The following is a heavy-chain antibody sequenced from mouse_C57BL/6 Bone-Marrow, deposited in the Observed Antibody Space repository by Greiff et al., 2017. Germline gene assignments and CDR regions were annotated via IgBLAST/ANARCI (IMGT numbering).Heavy chain of an antibody. J-gene: IGHJ4*01. CDR3: VRRPGAMDY. CDR2: IRSKSNNYAT. Sequence: EVMLVESGGGLVQPKGSLKLSCAASGFSFNTYAMNWVRQAPGKGLEWVARIRSKSNNYATYYADSVKDRFTISRDDSESMLYLQMNNLKTEDTAMYYCVRRPGAMDYWGQGTSVTVSS. CDR1: GFSFNTYA. V-gene: IGHV10-1*01.